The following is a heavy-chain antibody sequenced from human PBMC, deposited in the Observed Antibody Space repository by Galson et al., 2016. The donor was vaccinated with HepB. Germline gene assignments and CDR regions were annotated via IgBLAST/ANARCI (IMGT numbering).Heavy chain of an antibody. D-gene: IGHD4-17*01. J-gene: IGHJ4*02. CDR1: GFSLTEYY. Sequence: SLRLSCAASGFSLTEYYMSWVRQAPGKGLEWISYISSSSSTIYYADSVKGRFTISRDNTKNSLYLQMNSLRAEDTAVYYCARDYGDLDYWGQGTLVTVSS. V-gene: IGHV3-11*04. CDR3: ARDYGDLDY. CDR2: ISSSSSTI.